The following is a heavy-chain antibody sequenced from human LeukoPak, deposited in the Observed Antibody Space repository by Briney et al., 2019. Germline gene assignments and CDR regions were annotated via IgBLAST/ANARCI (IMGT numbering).Heavy chain of an antibody. Sequence: GKGLKWIWNIYYTAITNYNPSLKSRVAISIDTSKHQFSLTLNSVTAADAAVYYCASAGNPHYFDFWGLGPVITVSS. CDR2: IYYTAIT. V-gene: IGHV4-59*01. J-gene: IGHJ4*02. CDR3: ASAGNPHYFDF.